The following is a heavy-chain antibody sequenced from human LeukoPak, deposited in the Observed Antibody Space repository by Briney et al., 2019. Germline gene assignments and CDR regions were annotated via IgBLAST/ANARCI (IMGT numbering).Heavy chain of an antibody. Sequence: GGSLRLSCAASGFTFSSYGMSWVRQAPGKGLEWVSAIINNGGSTYYADSVKGRFTISRDNSKNTLYLQMNSLRAEDTAIYYCAKNIGGLDYWGQGTLITVSS. CDR2: IINNGGST. D-gene: IGHD3-10*01. V-gene: IGHV3-23*01. CDR3: AKNIGGLDY. CDR1: GFTFSSYG. J-gene: IGHJ4*02.